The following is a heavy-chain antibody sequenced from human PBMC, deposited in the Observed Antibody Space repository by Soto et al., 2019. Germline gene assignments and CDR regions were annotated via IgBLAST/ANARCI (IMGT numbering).Heavy chain of an antibody. Sequence: QVQLVESGGGVVQPGRSLRLSCAASGLTFSSDAMHWVRQAPGRGLEWVAVISYDGINIHYADSVKGRFTISRDNSTTTLYLQMNSLRGEDTAVYCCAIDLSGDYGSLWFDPWGQGTLVTVSS. CDR3: AIDLSGDYGSLWFDP. CDR1: GLTFSSDA. CDR2: ISYDGINI. V-gene: IGHV3-30-3*01. D-gene: IGHD4-17*01. J-gene: IGHJ5*02.